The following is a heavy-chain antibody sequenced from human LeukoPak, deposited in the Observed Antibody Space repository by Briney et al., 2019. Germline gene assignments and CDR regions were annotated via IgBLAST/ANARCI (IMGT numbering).Heavy chain of an antibody. V-gene: IGHV4-61*01. Sequence: PSETLPLTCTVSGGSVSSGSYYWRWIRQPPGKGLEWIGYIYYSGSTNYNPSLKSRVTISVDTSKNQFSLKLSSVTAADTAVYYCARGTSGELLPPGDYWGQGTLVTVSS. CDR2: IYYSGST. CDR1: GGSVSSGSYY. J-gene: IGHJ4*02. D-gene: IGHD1-26*01. CDR3: ARGTSGELLPPGDY.